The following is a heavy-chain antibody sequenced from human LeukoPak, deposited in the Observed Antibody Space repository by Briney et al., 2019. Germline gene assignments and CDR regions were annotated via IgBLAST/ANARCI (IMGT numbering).Heavy chain of an antibody. V-gene: IGHV3-11*06. CDR1: RFTFSDYY. CDR3: ARDGGKRGH. J-gene: IGHJ4*02. CDR2: ISSSSSYS. D-gene: IGHD2-15*01. Sequence: GGSESLLCAPYRFTFSDYYMSWIRQAPGKGLEWISYISSSSSYSVYADSVKGRFTISRDNAKNSLYLEMNSLRADDTAVYYCARDGGKRGHWGQGALVIVSS.